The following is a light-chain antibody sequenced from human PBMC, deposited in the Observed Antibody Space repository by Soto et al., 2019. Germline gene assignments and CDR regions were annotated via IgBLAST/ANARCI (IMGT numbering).Light chain of an antibody. CDR1: QSVTSSY. V-gene: IGKV3-20*01. J-gene: IGKJ1*01. CDR3: QQYRSSPST. CDR2: VAS. Sequence: EIVLTQSPGTLSLTTGERASLSCRASQSVTSSYLAWYQQKPGQAPRLLIYVASNRATGIPDRFSGSGSGTDFTLTINRLEPEDFAVHYCQQYRSSPSTFGQGTKVEIK.